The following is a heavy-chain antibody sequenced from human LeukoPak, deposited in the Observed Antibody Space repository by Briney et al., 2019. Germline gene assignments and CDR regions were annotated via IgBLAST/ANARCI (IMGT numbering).Heavy chain of an antibody. J-gene: IGHJ4*02. V-gene: IGHV3-9*01. Sequence: PGRSLRLSCVGSGFTFGDHGINWVRQAPGKGLEWVSHIEWNSVSIGYADSVKGRFTISRDNAKNSLYLQMNSLRPEDTAFYYCAKSRSDWSIESWGQGTLVTVSA. CDR2: IEWNSVSI. D-gene: IGHD3-9*01. CDR1: GFTFGDHG. CDR3: AKSRSDWSIES.